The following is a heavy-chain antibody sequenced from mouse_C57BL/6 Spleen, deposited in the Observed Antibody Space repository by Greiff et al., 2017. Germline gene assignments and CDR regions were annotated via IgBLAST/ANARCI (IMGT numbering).Heavy chain of an antibody. CDR2: IDPEDGGT. CDR1: GFNIKDYY. J-gene: IGHJ2*01. CDR3: TLNWDGFDY. V-gene: IGHV14-1*01. Sequence: VQLQQSGAELVRPGASVKLSCTASGFNIKDYYMHWVKQRPEQGLEWIGRIDPEDGGTEYAPKFQGKATMTADTSSNTAYLQLSRLTTEDTAVYYCTLNWDGFDYWGKGTTLTVSS. D-gene: IGHD4-1*01.